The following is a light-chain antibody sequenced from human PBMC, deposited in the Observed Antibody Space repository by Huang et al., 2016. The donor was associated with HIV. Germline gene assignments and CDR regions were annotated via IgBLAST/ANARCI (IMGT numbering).Light chain of an antibody. V-gene: IGKV3-11*01. Sequence: EIVLTQSPATLSLSPGESATLSCRASQSVRYYLAWYQQKPGQAPRLLIYDSSNRATGIPARFSGSGSDTDFTLIIGSLEPEDSAVYYCQQRSDWPAITCGQGTRLEMK. CDR3: QQRSDWPAIT. J-gene: IGKJ5*01. CDR1: QSVRYY. CDR2: DSS.